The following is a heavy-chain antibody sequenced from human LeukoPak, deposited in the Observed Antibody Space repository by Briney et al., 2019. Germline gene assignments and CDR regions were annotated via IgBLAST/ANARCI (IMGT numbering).Heavy chain of an antibody. V-gene: IGHV3-66*01. Sequence: GGSLRLSCVGSGFTVSSNYMSWVRQAPGKGLGWVSVIYSSGSTFRANSVKGRFSISRDTSKNTLYLQMKSLRAEDTAVYYCARSYGDPLFDYWGQGTLVTVSA. CDR3: ARSYGDPLFDY. CDR1: GFTVSSNY. J-gene: IGHJ4*02. D-gene: IGHD4-17*01. CDR2: IYSSGST.